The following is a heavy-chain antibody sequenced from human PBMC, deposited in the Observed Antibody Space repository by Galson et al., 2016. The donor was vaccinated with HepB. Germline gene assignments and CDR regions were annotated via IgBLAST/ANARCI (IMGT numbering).Heavy chain of an antibody. V-gene: IGHV1-46*01. CDR3: TRSGGLSTYYYYHCGMDV. Sequence: SVKVSCKASGYTFTTYYMHWVRQAPGQGLEWMGIINPSGGSTTYAQKFQGRVTMTRDTSTSTVHMELSSLRSEDTALYYCTRSGGLSTYYYYHCGMDVWGQGTTVTVSS. J-gene: IGHJ6*02. CDR2: INPSGGST. CDR1: GYTFTTYY. D-gene: IGHD3-16*02.